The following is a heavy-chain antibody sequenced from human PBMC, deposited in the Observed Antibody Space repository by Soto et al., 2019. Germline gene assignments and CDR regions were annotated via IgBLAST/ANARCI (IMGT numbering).Heavy chain of an antibody. V-gene: IGHV1-3*01. CDR2: INAGNGNT. J-gene: IGHJ4*02. D-gene: IGHD6-19*01. Sequence: GASVKVSCKASGYTFTSYAMHWVRQAPGQRLEWMGWINAGNGNTKYSQKFQGRFTITRDTSASAAYMELSSLRSEDTAVYYCARNGLAPQPDSSRRGYFDYWGQGTLVTVSS. CDR1: GYTFTSYA. CDR3: ARNGLAPQPDSSRRGYFDY.